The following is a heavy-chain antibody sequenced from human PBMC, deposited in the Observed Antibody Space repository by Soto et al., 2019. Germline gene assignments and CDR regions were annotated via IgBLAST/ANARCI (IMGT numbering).Heavy chain of an antibody. V-gene: IGHV2-5*02. Sequence: QITLKESGPTLVKPTQTLTLTCTFSGFSLSTSGVGVGWIRQPPGKALEWLALIYWDDDKRYSPSLKSRLTIDKATSKNQVVLTMTNMDPVDTATYYCARIRFLEWLLYGFDPCGQGTLVTVSS. D-gene: IGHD3-3*01. CDR2: IYWDDDK. J-gene: IGHJ5*02. CDR3: ARIRFLEWLLYGFDP. CDR1: GFSLSTSGVG.